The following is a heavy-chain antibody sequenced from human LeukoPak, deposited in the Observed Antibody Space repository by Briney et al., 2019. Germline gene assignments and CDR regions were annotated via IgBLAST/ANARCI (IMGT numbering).Heavy chain of an antibody. D-gene: IGHD6-19*01. V-gene: IGHV4-34*01. CDR1: GGSFSGYY. CDR3: ARMRQWLVRGYFDY. Sequence: SETLSLTCAVYGGSFSGYYWGWIRQPPGKGLEWIGEINHSGSTNYNPSLKSRVTISVDTSKNQFSLKLSSVTAADTAVYYCARMRQWLVRGYFDYWGQGTLVTVSS. J-gene: IGHJ4*02. CDR2: INHSGST.